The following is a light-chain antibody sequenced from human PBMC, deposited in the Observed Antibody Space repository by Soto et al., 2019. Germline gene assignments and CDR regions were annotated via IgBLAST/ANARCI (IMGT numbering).Light chain of an antibody. V-gene: IGKV3-20*01. CDR3: QQYGSSPHT. CDR2: GAS. J-gene: IGKJ4*01. Sequence: EIVLTQSPGTLSLSPGERATLSCRASQSVSSNYLAWYQQKPGQAPRLLIYGASIRATGIPARFSGSGSGTHLTLTISRLEPEEFSVDRCQQYGSSPHTVGGGIKVGLK. CDR1: QSVSSNY.